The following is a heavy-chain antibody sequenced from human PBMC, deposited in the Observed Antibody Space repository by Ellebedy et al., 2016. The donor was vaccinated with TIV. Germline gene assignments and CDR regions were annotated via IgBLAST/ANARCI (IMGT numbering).Heavy chain of an antibody. J-gene: IGHJ4*02. D-gene: IGHD6-19*01. V-gene: IGHV3-74*01. CDR3: VRDGTGGWHFDY. CDR1: GFTFSSYW. Sequence: GESLKISXAASGFTFSSYWMHWVRQGPGKGLVWISRINTDGTTTTYADSVKGRFTISRDNANNSLYLQMDSLRAEDTAVYYCVRDGTGGWHFDYWGQGTQVTVSS. CDR2: INTDGTTT.